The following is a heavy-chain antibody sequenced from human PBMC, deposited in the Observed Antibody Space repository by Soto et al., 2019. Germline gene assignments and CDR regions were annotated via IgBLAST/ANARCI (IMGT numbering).Heavy chain of an antibody. Sequence: QVQLVESGGGVVQPGRSLRLSCAASGFTFSTYGMHWVRQAPGKGLEWVALVWYDGRNKDYADSVKGRFTTSRDKSKNTMYMQMNSLREDDTAVYYCVRAAGYSGNDYVYYYGMDVWGQGTTVTVSS. CDR2: VWYDGRNK. D-gene: IGHD5-12*01. V-gene: IGHV3-33*01. J-gene: IGHJ6*02. CDR1: GFTFSTYG. CDR3: VRAAGYSGNDYVYYYGMDV.